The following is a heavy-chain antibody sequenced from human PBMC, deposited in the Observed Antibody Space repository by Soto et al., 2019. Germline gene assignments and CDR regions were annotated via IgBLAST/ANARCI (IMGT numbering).Heavy chain of an antibody. Sequence: QLQLQESGPGLVKPSETLSLTCTVSGGSISSSSYYWGWIRQPPGKGLEWIGSIYYSGSTYYNPSLKSRVTISVDTSKSQFSLKLSSVTAADTAVYYCARHAQGYSSSWFGDYYYGMDVWGQGTTVTVSS. J-gene: IGHJ6*02. V-gene: IGHV4-39*01. CDR2: IYYSGST. CDR3: ARHAQGYSSSWFGDYYYGMDV. CDR1: GGSISSSSYY. D-gene: IGHD6-13*01.